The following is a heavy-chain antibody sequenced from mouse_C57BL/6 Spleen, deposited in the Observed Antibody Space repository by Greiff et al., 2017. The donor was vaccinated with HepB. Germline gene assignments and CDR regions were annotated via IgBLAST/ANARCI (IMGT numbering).Heavy chain of an antibody. J-gene: IGHJ3*01. CDR2: INPGSGDT. Sequence: QVQLQQSGAELVRPGTSVKVSCKASGYAFTNYLIEWVKQRPGQGLEWIGVINPGSGDTNYNEKFKGKATLTADKSSSTAYMQLSSLTSEDSAVYFWARDSGGFAYWGQGTLVTVSA. CDR3: ARDSGGFAY. V-gene: IGHV1-54*01. CDR1: GYAFTNYL. D-gene: IGHD3-1*01.